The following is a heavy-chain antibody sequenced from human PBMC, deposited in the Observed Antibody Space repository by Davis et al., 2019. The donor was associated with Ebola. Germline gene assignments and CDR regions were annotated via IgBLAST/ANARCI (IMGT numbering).Heavy chain of an antibody. D-gene: IGHD6-13*01. V-gene: IGHV4-59*01. Sequence: EALKISCTVSGGSISSYYWSWIRQPPGKGLEWIGYIYYSGSTNYNPSLKSRVTISVDTSKNQFSLKLSSVTAADTAVYYCARDERSSSWGRGRYYGMDVWGQGTTVTVSS. CDR1: GGSISSYY. J-gene: IGHJ6*02. CDR3: ARDERSSSWGRGRYYGMDV. CDR2: IYYSGST.